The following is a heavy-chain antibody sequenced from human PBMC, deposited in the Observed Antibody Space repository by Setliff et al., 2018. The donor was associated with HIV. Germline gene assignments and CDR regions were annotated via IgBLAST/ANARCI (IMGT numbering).Heavy chain of an antibody. D-gene: IGHD3-16*01. CDR2: ISFGSTYI. J-gene: IGHJ6*03. CDR1: GFTFSSYC. CDR3: ARSGGIGNYNWDV. V-gene: IGHV3-21*01. Sequence: GGSLRLSCVASGFTFSSYCMDWFRQAPGKGLEWVSSISFGSTYIYQSDSVRGRFTISRDDAKKSLYLQMNSLGAEDTAVYYCARSGGIGNYNWDVWGKGTTVTVS.